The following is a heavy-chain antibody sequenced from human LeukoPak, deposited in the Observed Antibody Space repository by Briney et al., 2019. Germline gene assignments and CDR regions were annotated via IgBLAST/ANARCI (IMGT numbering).Heavy chain of an antibody. CDR3: ATRGNGGYEFFDN. V-gene: IGHV5-51*01. CDR2: IYPGDSDT. J-gene: IGHJ4*02. Sequence: GESLKISCKGSGYSFTSYWIGWVRQMPGKGLEWMGIIYPGDSDTRQNPSFQGQVTISADKSINTAYLQWSSLKTSDTAMYLCATRGNGGYEFFDNWGQGTLVTVSS. D-gene: IGHD5-12*01. CDR1: GYSFTSYW.